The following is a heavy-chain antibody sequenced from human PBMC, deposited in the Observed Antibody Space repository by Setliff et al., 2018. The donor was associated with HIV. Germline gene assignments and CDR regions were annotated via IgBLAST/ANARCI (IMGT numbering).Heavy chain of an antibody. J-gene: IGHJ4*02. D-gene: IGHD6-13*01. Sequence: SLTCAVYGGSFSGYYWSWIRQPPGKGLEWIGEINHSGSTSYNPSLKSRVTISVDTSMDQFSLKLNSVTAADTAVYYCAAASSWDPLLDYWGQGTLVTVSS. CDR3: AAASSWDPLLDY. CDR2: INHSGST. V-gene: IGHV4-34*01. CDR1: GGSFSGYY.